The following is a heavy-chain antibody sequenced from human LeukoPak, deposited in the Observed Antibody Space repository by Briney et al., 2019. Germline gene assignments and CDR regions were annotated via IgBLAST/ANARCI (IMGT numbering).Heavy chain of an antibody. J-gene: IGHJ5*02. D-gene: IGHD6-13*01. CDR3: ASIATAYWFDP. V-gene: IGHV3-23*01. Sequence: PGGSLRLTCAASEFTFSNYAMSWVRQAPGKGLEWVSGISDSGGSTYYADSVKGRFTISRDNSKNTLYLQLNSLRAEDTAVYYCASIATAYWFDPWGQGTLVTVSS. CDR2: ISDSGGST. CDR1: EFTFSNYA.